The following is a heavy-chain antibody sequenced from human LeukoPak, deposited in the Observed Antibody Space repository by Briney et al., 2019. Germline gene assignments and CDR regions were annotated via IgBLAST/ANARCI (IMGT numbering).Heavy chain of an antibody. D-gene: IGHD2-2*01. J-gene: IGHJ4*02. V-gene: IGHV3-21*06. CDR2: ISSRNTYI. CDR1: EFTFSSYT. CDR3: ARSGYCSTPTCDFDY. Sequence: GGSLRLSCAAFEFTFSSYTMNWVRQAPGKGLEWVSSISSRNTYIYYADSVKGRFTISRDNAKNSVYLQMNSLRAEDTAVYYCARSGYCSTPTCDFDYWGQGTLVTVSS.